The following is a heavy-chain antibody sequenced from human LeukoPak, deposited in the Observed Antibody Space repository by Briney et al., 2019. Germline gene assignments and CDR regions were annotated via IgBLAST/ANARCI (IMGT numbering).Heavy chain of an antibody. D-gene: IGHD3-10*01. CDR2: IYHSGST. V-gene: IGHV4-4*02. Sequence: SETLSLTCAVSGGSISTSNWWSWVRQPPGKGLEWIGEIYHSGSTTYNPSLKSRLTISVDKSKNQFSLNLSSVTAADTAVYYCARRYYGSGNNYFDYWGQGTLVTVSS. CDR3: ARRYYGSGNNYFDY. CDR1: GGSISTSNW. J-gene: IGHJ4*02.